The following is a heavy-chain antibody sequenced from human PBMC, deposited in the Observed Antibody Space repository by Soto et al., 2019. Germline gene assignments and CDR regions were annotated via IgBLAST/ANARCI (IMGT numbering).Heavy chain of an antibody. CDR1: GNTFTYRY. CDR3: AGGGAGSGPFTWELPDH. J-gene: IGHJ4*02. D-gene: IGHD1-26*01. Sequence: QMQLVQSGAEVKKTGSSVMVSCKALGNTFTYRYLHWVRQAPGQALEWMGWITPFSGDVHYAQKFQERVTITRDRSINTAYMQMSSLTSEDTAMYFCAGGGAGSGPFTWELPDHWGQGTLVTVSS. CDR2: ITPFSGDV. V-gene: IGHV1-45*02.